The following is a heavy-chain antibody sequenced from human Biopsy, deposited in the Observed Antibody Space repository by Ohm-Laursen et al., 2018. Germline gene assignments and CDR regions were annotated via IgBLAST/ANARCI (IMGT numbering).Heavy chain of an antibody. D-gene: IGHD3-10*01. Sequence: ASVKVSCNASGYTFTGYYLHWVRQAPGHGLEWIGWILPMRGDTDYAQKFQGRVSMARDTSINTAYMELSNLRSDDTAVYFCARADPPLFYYGSGSSNWFDPWGQGTLVTVSS. V-gene: IGHV1-2*02. CDR2: ILPMRGDT. CDR1: GYTFTGYY. J-gene: IGHJ5*02. CDR3: ARADPPLFYYGSGSSNWFDP.